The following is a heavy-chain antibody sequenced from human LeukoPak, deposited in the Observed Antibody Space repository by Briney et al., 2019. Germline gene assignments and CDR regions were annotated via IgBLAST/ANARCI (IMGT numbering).Heavy chain of an antibody. V-gene: IGHV3-66*01. J-gene: IGHJ4*02. CDR2: IYGAGST. CDR1: GFTVSSNY. D-gene: IGHD7-27*01. Sequence: PGGSLRLSCAASGFTVSSNYMTWVRQAPGKGLEWVSSIYGAGSTYYADSVKGRFTISRDNSKNILYLQMTSLRAEDTAVFYCARVVNWGYFFDYWGQGALVTVSS. CDR3: ARVVNWGYFFDY.